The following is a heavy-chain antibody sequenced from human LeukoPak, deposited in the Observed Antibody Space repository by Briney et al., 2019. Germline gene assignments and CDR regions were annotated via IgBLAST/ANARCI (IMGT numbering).Heavy chain of an antibody. V-gene: IGHV3-20*04. CDR3: ARDDLRYYGSSGYYYD. CDR1: GFTFDDYG. CDR2: INWNGGST. D-gene: IGHD3-22*01. Sequence: PGGSLRLSCAASGFTFDDYGMSWGRQAPGKGLELVSGINWNGGSTGYADSVKGRFTISTDNAKNSLYLQMNSLRAEDTALYYCARDDLRYYGSSGYYYDWGQGTLVTVSS. J-gene: IGHJ4*02.